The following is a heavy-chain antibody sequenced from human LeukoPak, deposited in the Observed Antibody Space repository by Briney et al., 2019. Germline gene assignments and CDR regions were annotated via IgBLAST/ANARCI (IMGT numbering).Heavy chain of an antibody. CDR2: ISAYNGNT. J-gene: IGHJ5*02. CDR3: ARDPSYDILTGYSSNWFDP. D-gene: IGHD3-9*01. V-gene: IGHV1-18*01. CDR1: GYTFTSFG. Sequence: ASVKVSCKASGYTFTSFGITWVRQAPGQGLEGMGWISAYNGNTNYAQKFQGRVTMTTDTSTSTAYMELRSLRSDDTAVYYCARDPSYDILTGYSSNWFDPWGQGTLVTVSS.